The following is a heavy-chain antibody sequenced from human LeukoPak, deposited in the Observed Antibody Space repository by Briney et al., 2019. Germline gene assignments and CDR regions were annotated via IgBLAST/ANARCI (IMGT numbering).Heavy chain of an antibody. J-gene: IGHJ4*02. CDR1: GYTFTSYA. Sequence: SLRVSCKASGYTFTSYAMHWVRQSRGQTLEWRGWINAGIGNTKYSKKFQSRVTITRDTSASTAYMELSSLRSEDTAVYSCAREGPLYVGYSDYWGQGTLVTVSS. V-gene: IGHV1-3*01. CDR3: AREGPLYVGYSDY. D-gene: IGHD5/OR15-5a*01. CDR2: INAGIGNT.